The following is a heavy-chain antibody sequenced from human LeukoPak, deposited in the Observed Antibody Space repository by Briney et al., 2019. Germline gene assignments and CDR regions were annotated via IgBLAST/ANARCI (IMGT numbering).Heavy chain of an antibody. CDR2: ISAGGGST. CDR3: AKAQGYCTSTSCLLFQH. V-gene: IGHV3-23*01. D-gene: IGHD2-2*01. J-gene: IGHJ1*01. CDR1: GFTFSNYA. Sequence: PAGGSLRLSCAASGFTFSNYAVSWVRQAPGKGLEWVSAISAGGGSTYYADSVKGRFTLSRDSSKTTLYLQMNSLRAEDTAVYYCAKAQGYCTSTSCLLFQHWGQGTLVTVSS.